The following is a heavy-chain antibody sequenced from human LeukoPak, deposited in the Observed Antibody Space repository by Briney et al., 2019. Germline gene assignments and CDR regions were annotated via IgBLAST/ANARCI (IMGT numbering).Heavy chain of an antibody. CDR2: IYYSGTT. CDR3: ARGVYIAAAQYGY. Sequence: SETLSLTCTVSGGSISSYYWSWIRQPPGKGLEWIGYIYYSGTTNYNPSLKSRVTISVDTSKNQFSLKLGSVTAADTAVYYCARGVYIAAAQYGYWGQGTLVTVSS. J-gene: IGHJ4*02. V-gene: IGHV4-59*01. CDR1: GGSISSYY. D-gene: IGHD6-13*01.